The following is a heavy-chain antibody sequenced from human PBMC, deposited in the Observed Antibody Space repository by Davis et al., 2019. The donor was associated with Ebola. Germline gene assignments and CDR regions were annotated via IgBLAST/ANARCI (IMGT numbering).Heavy chain of an antibody. Sequence: GGSLRLSCAASGFTFYNYAMSWVRQAPGKGLAWVSAISGSGSKTYYGDSVKGRFSISRDNSKNTLYLHMNSLRAEDTAVYYCAKEDGDYDFWSGYRINWFDPWGQGTLVTVS. CDR1: GFTFYNYA. D-gene: IGHD3-3*01. CDR2: ISGSGSKT. J-gene: IGHJ5*02. CDR3: AKEDGDYDFWSGYRINWFDP. V-gene: IGHV3-23*01.